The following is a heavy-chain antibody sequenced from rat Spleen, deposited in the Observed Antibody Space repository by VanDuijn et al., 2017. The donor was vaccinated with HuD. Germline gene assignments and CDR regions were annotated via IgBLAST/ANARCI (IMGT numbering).Heavy chain of an antibody. CDR2: ITNASGCT. CDR1: GFTFNYYW. D-gene: IGHD1-4*01. Sequence: EVQLVESGGGLVQPGRSLKLSCVASGFTFNYYWMTWIRQAPGKGLEWVASITNASGCTHYPDSVKGRFTISRDNAKNTQYLQMDSLRSEDTATYYCARHQLPGYNPFAYWGQGTLVTVSS. J-gene: IGHJ3*01. V-gene: IGHV5-31*01. CDR3: ARHQLPGYNPFAY.